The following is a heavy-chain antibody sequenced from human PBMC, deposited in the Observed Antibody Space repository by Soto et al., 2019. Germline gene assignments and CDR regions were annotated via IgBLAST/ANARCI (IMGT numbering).Heavy chain of an antibody. CDR2: ISGSGSNT. CDR1: GLTVTSHA. J-gene: IGHJ2*01. Sequence: EVQLLESGGGLVQRGGSLRLSCEASGLTVTSHAMSWVRQAPGKGLEWVSGISGSGSNTYYADSVKGRFTISKDNSRNTLFLQMNSLRAEDTAVYYCAKDVASIYWYFDLWGRGTLVTVSS. CDR3: AKDVASIYWYFDL. V-gene: IGHV3-23*01. D-gene: IGHD5-12*01.